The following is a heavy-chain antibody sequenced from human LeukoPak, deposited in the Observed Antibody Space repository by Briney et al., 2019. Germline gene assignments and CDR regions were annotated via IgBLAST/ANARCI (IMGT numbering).Heavy chain of an antibody. Sequence: SVKVSCKASGGTFSSYAISWVRQAPGQGLEWMGGIIPIFGTANYAQKFQGRVTITRDTSASTAYMELSSLRSEDTAVYYCAREGTDYYGMDVWGQGTTVTVSS. D-gene: IGHD1-14*01. J-gene: IGHJ6*02. V-gene: IGHV1-69*05. CDR3: AREGTDYYGMDV. CDR2: IIPIFGTA. CDR1: GGTFSSYA.